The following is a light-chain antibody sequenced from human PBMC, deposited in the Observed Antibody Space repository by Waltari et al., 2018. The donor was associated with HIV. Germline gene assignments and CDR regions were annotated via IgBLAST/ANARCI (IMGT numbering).Light chain of an antibody. J-gene: IGLJ3*02. Sequence: QSALTQPASVSESPGQSITIACTGTSNDVGGYNYVPWYQQHPGKAPKLMIYDVHNRPSGVSNRFSGSKSGNTASLTISGLQAEDEADYYCSSYTSTNTWVFGGGTKLAVL. CDR3: SSYTSTNTWV. CDR1: SNDVGGYNY. CDR2: DVH. V-gene: IGLV2-14*01.